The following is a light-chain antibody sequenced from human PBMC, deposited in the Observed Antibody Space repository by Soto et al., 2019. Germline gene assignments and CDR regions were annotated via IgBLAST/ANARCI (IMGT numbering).Light chain of an antibody. Sequence: DIVLTQSPLALPVTPGEPASISCRSSQSLLSSNGNTYLDWYLQKPGQPPQVLIYLGSNRASGVPDRFSGSGSGTDFTLKISRVEAEDVGIYYCMQGLTTPLTFGGGPKVDIK. V-gene: IGKV2-28*01. CDR1: QSLLSSNGNTY. CDR3: MQGLTTPLT. CDR2: LGS. J-gene: IGKJ4*01.